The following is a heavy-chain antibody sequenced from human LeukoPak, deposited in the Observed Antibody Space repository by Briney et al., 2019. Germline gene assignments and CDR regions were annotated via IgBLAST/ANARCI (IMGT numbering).Heavy chain of an antibody. CDR3: ARVGADGSGFLFDY. CDR1: GGSFSGYY. Sequence: SETLSLTCAVYGGSFSGYYWSWIRQPPGKGLEWIGEIDHSGSTNYNPSLKSRVTISVDTSKNQFSLKLSSVTAADTAVYYCARVGADGSGFLFDYWGQGTLVTVSS. D-gene: IGHD3-10*01. J-gene: IGHJ4*02. V-gene: IGHV4-34*01. CDR2: IDHSGST.